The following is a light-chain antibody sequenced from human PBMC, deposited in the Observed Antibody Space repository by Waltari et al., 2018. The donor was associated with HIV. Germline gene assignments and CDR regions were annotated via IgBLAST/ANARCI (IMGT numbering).Light chain of an antibody. V-gene: IGLV1-51*02. Sequence: QSVLTQPPSVSAAPGQKVTISCSGSNSNIARNYVSWYQQPPGTAPKLLIYENDERPSWIPDRSSGSKSGTSATLGITGLQTGDEADYFCGTWDSSLSAYVFAPGTKVTVL. J-gene: IGLJ1*01. CDR3: GTWDSSLSAYV. CDR2: END. CDR1: NSNIARNY.